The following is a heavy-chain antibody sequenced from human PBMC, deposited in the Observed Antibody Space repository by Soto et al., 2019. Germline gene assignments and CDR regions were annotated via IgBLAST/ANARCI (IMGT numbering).Heavy chain of an antibody. J-gene: IGHJ5*02. CDR2: IYYSGST. V-gene: IGHV4-30-4*01. CDR3: ARASGYLCWFDP. Sequence: SETLSLTCTVSGGSISSGDYYWSWIRQPPGKGLEWIGYIYYSGSTYYNPSLKSRVTISVDTSKNQFSLKLSSVTAADTAVYYCARASGYLCWFDPWGQGTLVTVSS. CDR1: GGSISSGDYY. D-gene: IGHD3-22*01.